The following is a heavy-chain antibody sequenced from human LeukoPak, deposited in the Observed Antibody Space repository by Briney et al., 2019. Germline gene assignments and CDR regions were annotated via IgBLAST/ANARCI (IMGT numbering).Heavy chain of an antibody. V-gene: IGHV3-21*01. CDR1: EFTFSSHA. D-gene: IGHD4-17*01. CDR3: ARDPHDYGEGYFDY. Sequence: GGSLRLSCAASEFTFSSHAMIWVRQAPGKGLEWIASITSTSRSIFYADSVGGRFTISRDNAKNSLYLQMDSLRVEDTAVYYCARDPHDYGEGYFDYWGQGTLVTVSS. J-gene: IGHJ4*02. CDR2: ITSTSRSI.